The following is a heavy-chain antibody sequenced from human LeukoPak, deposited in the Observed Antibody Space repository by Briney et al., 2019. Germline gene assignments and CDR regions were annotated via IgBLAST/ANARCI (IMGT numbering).Heavy chain of an antibody. CDR3: ARGLPPRRNYDSRGYYSYYFDY. CDR2: ISGYNGNT. Sequence: ASVKVSCKASGYTFTSYGIIWVRQAPGQGLEWMGWISGYNGNTKYARKFQGRVTMTTDTSTSTASMELRSLRSDDTAVYYCARGLPPRRNYDSRGYYSYYFDYWAQGTLVTVSS. J-gene: IGHJ4*02. V-gene: IGHV1-18*01. D-gene: IGHD3-22*01. CDR1: GYTFTSYG.